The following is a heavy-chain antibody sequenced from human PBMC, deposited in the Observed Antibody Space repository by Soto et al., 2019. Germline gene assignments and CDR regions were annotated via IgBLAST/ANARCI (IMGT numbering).Heavy chain of an antibody. Sequence: EVPLVESGGGLVQPGRSLRLSCAASGFTFDDYAMHWVRQAPGKGLEWVSGISWNSGSIGYVDSVKGRFTISRDNAKNSLYLQMNSLRAEDTALYYCAKGRIAAAGTYYYYGMDVWGQGTTVTVSS. J-gene: IGHJ6*02. V-gene: IGHV3-9*01. CDR2: ISWNSGSI. CDR3: AKGRIAAAGTYYYYGMDV. CDR1: GFTFDDYA. D-gene: IGHD6-13*01.